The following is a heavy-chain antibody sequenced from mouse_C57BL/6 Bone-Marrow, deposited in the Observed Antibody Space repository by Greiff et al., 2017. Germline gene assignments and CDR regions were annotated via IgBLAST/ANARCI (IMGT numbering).Heavy chain of an antibody. CDR1: GYTFTSYW. CDR3: ARQLRDGYYYVDY. J-gene: IGHJ2*01. Sequence: QVQLQQPGAELVRPGSSVKLSCKASGYTFTSYWMHWVKQRPIQGLEWIGNIDPSDSETHYNQKFKDKATLTVDKSSSTAYMQLSSLTSEDSAVYYCARQLRDGYYYVDYWGQGTTLTVSS. CDR2: IDPSDSET. D-gene: IGHD2-3*01. V-gene: IGHV1-52*01.